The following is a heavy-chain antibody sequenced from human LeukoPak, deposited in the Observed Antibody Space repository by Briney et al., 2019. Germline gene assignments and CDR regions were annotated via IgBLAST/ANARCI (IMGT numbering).Heavy chain of an antibody. J-gene: IGHJ6*02. Sequence: GRSLRLSCAASGFTFSSYAMHWVRQAPGKGLEWVAVISYDGSNKYYADSVKGRFTISRDNSKNTLYLQMNSLRAEDTAVYYCARDQGSRFSNVLLWFGESIDGMDVWGQGTTVTVSS. CDR1: GFTFSSYA. D-gene: IGHD3-10*01. V-gene: IGHV3-30-3*01. CDR3: ARDQGSRFSNVLLWFGESIDGMDV. CDR2: ISYDGSNK.